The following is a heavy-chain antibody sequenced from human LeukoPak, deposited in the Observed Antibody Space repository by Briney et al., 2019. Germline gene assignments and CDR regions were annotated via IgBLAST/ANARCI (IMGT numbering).Heavy chain of an antibody. CDR3: ARDSSGWYRWFDP. J-gene: IGHJ5*02. Sequence: ASVKVSCKVSGYTFTSYDINWVRQATGQGLEWMGWINPNSGGTNYAQKFQGRVTMTRDTSISTVYMELSRLKSDDTAMYYCARDSSGWYRWFDPWGQGTLVTVSS. CDR1: GYTFTSYD. V-gene: IGHV1-2*02. D-gene: IGHD6-19*01. CDR2: INPNSGGT.